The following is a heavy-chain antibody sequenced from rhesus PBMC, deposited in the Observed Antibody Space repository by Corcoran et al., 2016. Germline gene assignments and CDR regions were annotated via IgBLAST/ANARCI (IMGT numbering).Heavy chain of an antibody. Sequence: QVQLQESGPGLVKPSETLSLTCAVSGGSISSSNWWSWNRQPPGKGLEWIGYSSGRSGSTYCNTSLTSRVTISKDTSKNRFSLKLRAVAAADTATYYCAKGGELAAAGLYYWGQGVLVTVSS. CDR3: AKGGELAAAGLYY. V-gene: IGHV4S19*01. J-gene: IGHJ4*01. CDR2: SSGRSGST. CDR1: GGSISSSNW. D-gene: IGHD6-31*01.